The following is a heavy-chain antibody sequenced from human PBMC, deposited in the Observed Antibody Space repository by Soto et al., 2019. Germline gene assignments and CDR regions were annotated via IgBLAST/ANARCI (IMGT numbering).Heavy chain of an antibody. V-gene: IGHV1-2*04. D-gene: IGHD3-3*01. Sequence: ASVNVSCKASGYTFTGYYMHWVRQAPGQGLEWMGWINPNSGGTNYAQKFQGWVTMTRDTSISTAYMELSRLRSDDTAVYYCARVPNYDPSLDYYGMDVWGQGTTVTVSS. J-gene: IGHJ6*02. CDR3: ARVPNYDPSLDYYGMDV. CDR1: GYTFTGYY. CDR2: INPNSGGT.